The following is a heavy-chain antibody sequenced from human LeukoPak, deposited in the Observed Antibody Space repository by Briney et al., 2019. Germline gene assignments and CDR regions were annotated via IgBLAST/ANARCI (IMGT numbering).Heavy chain of an antibody. J-gene: IGHJ6*02. Sequence: GRSLRLSCAASGFTFSSYGMHWVRQAPGKGLEWVAVIWYDGSNKYYADSVKGRFTISRDNSKNTLYLQMNSLRAEDKAVYYCARDRSYYYYGMDVWGQGTTVTVSS. V-gene: IGHV3-33*01. CDR2: IWYDGSNK. CDR1: GFTFSSYG. CDR3: ARDRSYYYYGMDV.